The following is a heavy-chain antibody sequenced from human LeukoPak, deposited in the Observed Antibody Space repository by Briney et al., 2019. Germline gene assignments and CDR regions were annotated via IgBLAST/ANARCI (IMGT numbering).Heavy chain of an antibody. V-gene: IGHV3-23*01. J-gene: IGHJ4*02. CDR3: ARGWGDY. CDR1: GGSISSYY. Sequence: ETLSLTCTVSGGSISSYYWSWVRQAPGKGLEWVSTISNSGSDTYYADSVKGRFTISRDNSKNTLFLQMTSLRADDTALYYCARGWGDYWGQGTLVTVSS. D-gene: IGHD7-27*01. CDR2: ISNSGSDT.